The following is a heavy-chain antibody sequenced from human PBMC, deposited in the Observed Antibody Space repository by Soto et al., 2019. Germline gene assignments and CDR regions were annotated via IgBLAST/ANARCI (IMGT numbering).Heavy chain of an antibody. V-gene: IGHV3-48*03. CDR3: ARPVGATLFDY. Sequence: PGGSLRLSCAASGCTFSSYEMNWVRQAPGKGLEWVSYISSSGSTIYYADSVKGRFTIFRDNAKNSLYLQMNSLRAEDTAVYYCARPVGATLFDYWGQGTLVTVSS. D-gene: IGHD1-26*01. J-gene: IGHJ4*02. CDR1: GCTFSSYE. CDR2: ISSSGSTI.